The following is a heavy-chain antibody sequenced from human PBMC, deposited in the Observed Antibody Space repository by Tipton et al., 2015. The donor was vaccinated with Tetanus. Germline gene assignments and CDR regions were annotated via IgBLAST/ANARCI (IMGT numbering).Heavy chain of an antibody. CDR2: ISGSGTT. V-gene: IGHV4-61*08. CDR3: ARGRDGYNYPFDY. D-gene: IGHD5-24*01. Sequence: GLVKPSETLSLTRTVSGASLRGGDYHWSWIRQPPGKGLEWLAYISGSGTTNSNYYLKSRITMTQDTSRNQFSLKLTSVTAADTAVYYCARGRDGYNYPFDYWGQGTLITVSS. CDR1: GASLRGGDYH. J-gene: IGHJ4*02.